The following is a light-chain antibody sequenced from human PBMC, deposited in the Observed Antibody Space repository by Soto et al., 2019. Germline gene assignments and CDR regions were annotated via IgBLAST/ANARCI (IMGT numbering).Light chain of an antibody. CDR2: DAS. CDR3: QQYDIRPPT. J-gene: IGKJ4*01. V-gene: IGKV1-33*01. CDR1: QDISHY. Sequence: DIQMTQSPSSLSASVGDRVTITCQASQDISHYLNWYQQKPGKAPKLLNYDASNLKTGVPSRFSGSGSGTDFTFTISSLQPEDFATYYCQQYDIRPPTFGGGTKVEIK.